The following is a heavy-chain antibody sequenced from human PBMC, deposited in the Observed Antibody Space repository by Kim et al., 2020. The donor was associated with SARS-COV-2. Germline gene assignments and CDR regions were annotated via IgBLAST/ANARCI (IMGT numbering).Heavy chain of an antibody. D-gene: IGHD4-17*01. CDR3: ERGYGDYGY. Sequence: GGSLRLSCTASGFTFNDFYMSWIRQAPGKGLEWVSYISGGERRNTNYADSVKGRFTISRDTAKNSLYLEMNSLRADDTAVYYCERGYGDYGYWGQGTLVT. J-gene: IGHJ4*02. CDR1: GFTFNDFY. CDR2: ISGGERRNT. V-gene: IGHV3-11*05.